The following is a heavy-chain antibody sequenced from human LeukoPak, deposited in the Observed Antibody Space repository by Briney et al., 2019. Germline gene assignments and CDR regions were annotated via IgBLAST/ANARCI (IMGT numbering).Heavy chain of an antibody. CDR3: AKDGGEYYDILTGYYPRLYYMDV. V-gene: IGHV3-7*03. D-gene: IGHD3-9*01. Sequence: GGSLRLSCAASGFTFSNYAMHWVRQAPGKGLEWVATIKPDGSEKWYVNSVKGRFTISRDNSKNTLYLQMNSLRAEDTAVYYCAKDGGEYYDILTGYYPRLYYMDVWGKGTTVTISS. J-gene: IGHJ6*03. CDR2: IKPDGSEK. CDR1: GFTFSNYA.